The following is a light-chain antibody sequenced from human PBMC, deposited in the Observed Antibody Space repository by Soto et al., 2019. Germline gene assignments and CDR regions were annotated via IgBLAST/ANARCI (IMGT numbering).Light chain of an antibody. V-gene: IGLV2-14*03. CDR1: SSDIGAYIF. Sequence: QSALTQPASVSESPGQSITISCTGTSSDIGAYIFVSWYQQHPGKAPKLIIYDIANRPSGVSYRFSGSKSANTASLTISGLQADDEADYYCVSFTTKKSYVFGTGTKLTVL. CDR2: DIA. CDR3: VSFTTKKSYV. J-gene: IGLJ1*01.